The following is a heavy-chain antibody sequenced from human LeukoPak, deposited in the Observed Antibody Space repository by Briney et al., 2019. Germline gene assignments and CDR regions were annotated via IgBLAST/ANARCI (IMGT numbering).Heavy chain of an antibody. CDR3: AKTRGYSYGYLYFDY. V-gene: IGHV3-30*18. CDR2: ISYDGSNK. CDR1: GFTFSSYG. J-gene: IGHJ4*02. Sequence: GRSLRLSCAASGFTFSSYGMHWVRQAPGEGLEWVAVISYDGSNKYYADSVKGRFTISRDTSKNTLYLQMNSLRAEDTAVYYCAKTRGYSYGYLYFDYWGQGTLVTVSS. D-gene: IGHD5-18*01.